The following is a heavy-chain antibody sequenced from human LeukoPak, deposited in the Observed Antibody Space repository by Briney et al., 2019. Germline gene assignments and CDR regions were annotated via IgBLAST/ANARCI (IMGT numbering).Heavy chain of an antibody. CDR1: GYTFSSNA. CDR3: ARDTGLGRYYDSSGYYSAGRWFDP. Sequence: ASLKVSCKASGYTFSSNAIHWVRQAPGQRLEWIGWINAGNGDTKYSQKFQGGVTITRDTSASTAYMELSSLRSEDTAVYYCARDTGLGRYYDSSGYYSAGRWFDPWGQGTLVTVSS. D-gene: IGHD3-22*01. V-gene: IGHV1-3*01. J-gene: IGHJ5*02. CDR2: INAGNGDT.